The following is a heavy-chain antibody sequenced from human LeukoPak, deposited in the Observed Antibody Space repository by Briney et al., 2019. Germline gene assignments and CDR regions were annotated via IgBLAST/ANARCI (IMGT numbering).Heavy chain of an antibody. CDR1: GFTLSRYA. V-gene: IGHV3-30-3*01. CDR3: ARGDYYLDY. D-gene: IGHD3/OR15-3a*01. CDR2: MSYDGSKI. J-gene: IGHJ4*02. Sequence: GRSLRLSCAASGFTLSRYAMHWVRQAPGKGLEWVATMSYDGSKIYYAESVKGRFTISRDNAKKTLYLQMNSLRAEDTAVYYCARGDYYLDYWGQGTLVTVSS.